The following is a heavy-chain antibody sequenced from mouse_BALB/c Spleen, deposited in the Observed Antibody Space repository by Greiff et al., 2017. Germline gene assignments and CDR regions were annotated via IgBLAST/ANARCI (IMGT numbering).Heavy chain of an antibody. V-gene: IGHV1-63*02. J-gene: IGHJ3*01. Sequence: QVQLQQSGAELVRPGTSVKISCKASGYTFTNYWLGWVKQRPGHGLEWIGDIYPGGGYTNYNEKFKGKATLTADTSSSTAYMQLSSLTSEDSAVYFCAREDGNHPGPWFAYWGQGTLVTVSA. CDR3: AREDGNHPGPWFAY. CDR1: GYTFTNYW. D-gene: IGHD2-1*01. CDR2: IYPGGGYT.